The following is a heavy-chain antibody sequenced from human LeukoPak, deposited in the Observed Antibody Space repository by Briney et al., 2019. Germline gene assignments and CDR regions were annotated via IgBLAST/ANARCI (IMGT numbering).Heavy chain of an antibody. D-gene: IGHD1-26*01. CDR2: IYPGDSDT. Sequence: GESLKISCKGSGYSFTDYWIGWVRQLPGKGLEWMGIIYPGDSDTRYSPSFQGQVTISADKSISTAYLQWSSLKASDTAMYYCVIRYSGSYNDYWGQGTLVTVSS. J-gene: IGHJ4*02. CDR3: VIRYSGSYNDY. CDR1: GYSFTDYW. V-gene: IGHV5-51*01.